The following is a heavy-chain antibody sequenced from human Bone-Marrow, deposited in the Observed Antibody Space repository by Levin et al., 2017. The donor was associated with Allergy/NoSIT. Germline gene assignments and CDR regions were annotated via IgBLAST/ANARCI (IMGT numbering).Heavy chain of an antibody. CDR1: GGSISSSSYY. J-gene: IGHJ4*02. D-gene: IGHD2-8*01. CDR3: ARERSRPRSTNGALTNGYFDY. CDR2: IYYSGST. V-gene: IGHV4-39*07. Sequence: SETLSLTCTVSGGSISSSSYYWGWIRQPPGKGLEWIGSIYYSGSTYYNPSLKSRVTISVDTSKNQFSLKLSSVTAADTAVYYCARERSRPRSTNGALTNGYFDYWGQGTLVTVSS.